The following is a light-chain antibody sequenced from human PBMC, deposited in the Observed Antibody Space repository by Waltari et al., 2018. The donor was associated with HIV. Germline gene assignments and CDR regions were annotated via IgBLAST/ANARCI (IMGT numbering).Light chain of an antibody. J-gene: IGLJ2*01. V-gene: IGLV2-11*01. CDR2: DVS. CDR3: CSYAGSFHVV. CDR1: SSDVGGYNY. Sequence: QSALTQPRSVSGSPGQSVTISCTGTSSDVGGYNYVPWYQQHPGKAPKLMIYDVSKRPSGVPDRFSGSKSGNTASLTISGLQAEDEADYYCCSYAGSFHVVFGGGTKLTVL.